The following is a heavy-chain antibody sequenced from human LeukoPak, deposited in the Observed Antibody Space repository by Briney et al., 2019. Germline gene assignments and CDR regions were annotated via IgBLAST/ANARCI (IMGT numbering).Heavy chain of an antibody. CDR1: GYTLTQLS. CDR3: ATNRQIMILGVVIMPAFDI. CDR2: FDVEDGEI. D-gene: IGHD3-3*01. Sequence: ASVKVPCKVSGYTLTQLSVHWVRQAPGKGLEWMGGFDVEDGEIIYAQKFQGRVTMTEDTSTDTAYMELSSLRSEDTAVYYCATNRQIMILGVVIMPAFDIWGQGTMVTVSS. J-gene: IGHJ3*02. V-gene: IGHV1-24*01.